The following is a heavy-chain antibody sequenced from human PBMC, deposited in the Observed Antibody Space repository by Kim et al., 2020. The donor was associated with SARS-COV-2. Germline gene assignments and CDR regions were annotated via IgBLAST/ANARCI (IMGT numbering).Heavy chain of an antibody. J-gene: IGHJ6*02. CDR1: GFTFDDYA. D-gene: IGHD3-16*01. CDR2: ISGDGGST. V-gene: IGHV3-43*02. Sequence: GGSLRLSCAASGFTFDDYAMHWVRQAPGKGLEWVSLISGDGGSTYYADSVKGRFTISRDNSKNSLYLQMNSLRTEDTALYYCAKVTNVRYYYYGMDVWGQGTTVTVSS. CDR3: AKVTNVRYYYYGMDV.